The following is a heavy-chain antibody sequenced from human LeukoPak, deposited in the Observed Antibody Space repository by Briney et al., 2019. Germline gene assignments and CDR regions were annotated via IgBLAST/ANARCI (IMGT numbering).Heavy chain of an antibody. CDR2: IGTDGDT. Sequence: GGSLRLSCAASGFTFRSYDMHWVRQVPGKGLEWVSAIGTDGDTYYRASVKGRFTISRENARKSLHLQMNSLRVGDTAVYYCVRAGYGLDYWGQGILVTVSS. CDR3: VRAGYGLDY. V-gene: IGHV3-13*04. D-gene: IGHD5-18*01. J-gene: IGHJ4*02. CDR1: GFTFRSYD.